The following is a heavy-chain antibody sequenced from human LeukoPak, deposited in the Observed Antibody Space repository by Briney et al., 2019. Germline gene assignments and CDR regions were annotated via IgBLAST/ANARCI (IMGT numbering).Heavy chain of an antibody. CDR3: ATEGFDN. CDR1: GFTFSSYW. V-gene: IGHV3-23*01. Sequence: PGGSLRLSCAASGFTFSSYWMSWVRQAPGKGLEWVSIVSGSGGITNSADSVKGRFTISRDNSKNTVYLEMNSLRAEDTAVYYCATEGFDNWGQGTLVSVSS. D-gene: IGHD1-14*01. J-gene: IGHJ4*02. CDR2: VSGSGGIT.